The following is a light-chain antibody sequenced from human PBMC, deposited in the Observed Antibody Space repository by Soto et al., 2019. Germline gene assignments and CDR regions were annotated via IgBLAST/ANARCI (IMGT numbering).Light chain of an antibody. V-gene: IGKV3-20*01. Sequence: EIVLTQSPGTLSLSPGETAILSCMASRIFNSNYLGWYQQKPGQAPRLVIYGASTRATGIPDRFSGSGSGTDFTLIISRLEPEDFAFYYCQQYYTSPYTFGQGTKVEIK. J-gene: IGKJ2*01. CDR3: QQYYTSPYT. CDR1: RIFNSNY. CDR2: GAS.